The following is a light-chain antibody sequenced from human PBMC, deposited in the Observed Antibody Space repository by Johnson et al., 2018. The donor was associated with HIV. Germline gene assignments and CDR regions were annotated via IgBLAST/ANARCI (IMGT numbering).Light chain of an antibody. J-gene: IGLJ1*01. CDR2: KNH. CDR1: SSNIENNY. CDR3: GTWDSLLNFGVV. Sequence: QSVLTQPPSVSAAPGQNITISCSGSSSNIENNYISWYQQLPGTPPKLLIFKNHERPSGIPDRFSGSKSGTSATLGITGLQPGDEGDYYCGTWDSLLNFGVVFGPGTKVTVL. V-gene: IGLV1-51*02.